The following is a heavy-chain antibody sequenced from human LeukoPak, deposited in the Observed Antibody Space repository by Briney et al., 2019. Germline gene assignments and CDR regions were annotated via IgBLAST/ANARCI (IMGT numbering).Heavy chain of an antibody. D-gene: IGHD3-9*01. V-gene: IGHV3-30*04. CDR1: GFTFSSYA. CDR3: ASPRRCSSSSGYLGFPLRYFETALDV. J-gene: IGHJ6*04. Sequence: PGGSLRLSCAASGFTFSSYAMHWVRQAPGKGLEWVAVISYDGSNKYYADSVKGRFTISRDNSKNTLYLQMNSLRAEDTAVYYCASPRRCSSSSGYLGFPLRYFETALDVWGKGTTVTVSS. CDR2: ISYDGSNK.